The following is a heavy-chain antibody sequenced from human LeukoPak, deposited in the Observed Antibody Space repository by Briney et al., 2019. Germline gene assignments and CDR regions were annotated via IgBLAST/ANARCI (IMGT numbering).Heavy chain of an antibody. CDR3: ARDSSSLYYYGMDV. CDR2: IYSGGST. J-gene: IGHJ6*02. D-gene: IGHD6-6*01. V-gene: IGHV3-53*01. CDR1: GFTVSSNY. Sequence: GGSLRLSCAASGFTVSSNYMSWVRQAPGKGLEWVSVIYSGGSTYYADSVKGRFTISRDNSKNTLCLQMNSLRAEDTAVYYCARDSSSLYYYGMDVWGQGTTVTVSS.